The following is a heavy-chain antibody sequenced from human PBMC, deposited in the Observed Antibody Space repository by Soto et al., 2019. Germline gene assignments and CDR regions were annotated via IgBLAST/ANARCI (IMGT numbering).Heavy chain of an antibody. CDR3: ARNAYRNSPAYYFDF. V-gene: IGHV4-31*02. CDR2: IYYSGTT. D-gene: IGHD2-21*01. Sequence: LEWIGYIYYSGTTYYNPSLQSRVSISVDTSNNQFSLNLRSVTAADTAVYYCARNAYRNSPAYYFDFWGQGTLVTVSS. J-gene: IGHJ4*02.